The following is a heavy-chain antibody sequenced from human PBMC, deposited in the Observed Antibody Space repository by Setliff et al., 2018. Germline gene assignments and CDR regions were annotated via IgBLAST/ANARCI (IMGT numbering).Heavy chain of an antibody. CDR3: ATFRGYTYGYDY. V-gene: IGHV1-18*01. D-gene: IGHD5-18*01. CDR2: ISGYNGNT. CDR1: GFTFKTYG. Sequence: ASVKVSCKASGFTFKTYGFSWIRQAPGQGLEWVGWISGYNGNTIYAQNFQGRVTMTTDASTNTAYMELRSLGSDDTAVYYCATFRGYTYGYDYWGQGTLVTVSS. J-gene: IGHJ4*02.